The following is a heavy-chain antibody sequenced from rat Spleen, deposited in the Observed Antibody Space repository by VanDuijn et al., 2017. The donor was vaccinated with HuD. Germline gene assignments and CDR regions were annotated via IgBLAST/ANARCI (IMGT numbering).Heavy chain of an antibody. D-gene: IGHD1-1*01. J-gene: IGHJ2*01. CDR1: GFSLTSYH. Sequence: QVQLKESGPGLVQPSQTLSLTCTVSGFSLTSYHVHWVRQPPGKGLEWIAAISSGGSTYYNSALKSRLSISRDTSKSQVFLKMNSLQTEDTAIYFCTRGRSGDGYYFDYWGQGVMVTVSA. V-gene: IGHV2S12*01. CDR3: TRGRSGDGYYFDY. CDR2: ISSGGST.